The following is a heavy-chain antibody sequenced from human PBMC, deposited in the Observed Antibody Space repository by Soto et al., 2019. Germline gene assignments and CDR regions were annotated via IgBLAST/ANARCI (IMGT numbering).Heavy chain of an antibody. V-gene: IGHV3-23*01. CDR1: GFTFSSYA. CDR2: ISGSGGST. D-gene: IGHD4-17*01. Sequence: EVQLLESGGGLVQPGGYLRLSCAASGFTFSSYAMSWVRQAPGKGLEWVSAISGSGGSTYYADSVKGRFTISRDNSKNTLYLQMNSLRAEDTAVYYCAKDYTVTIEYFDYWGQGTLVTVSS. J-gene: IGHJ4*02. CDR3: AKDYTVTIEYFDY.